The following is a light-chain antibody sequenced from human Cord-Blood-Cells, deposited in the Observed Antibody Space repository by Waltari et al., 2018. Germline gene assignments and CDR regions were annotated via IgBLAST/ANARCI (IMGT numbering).Light chain of an antibody. Sequence: QSALTQPASVSGSPGQPITISCTGTSSDVGGYNYVSWYQQHPGKAPKLMIYDVSKRPSGVSNRFSGSKSGNTASLTISGLQAEDEADYYCSSYTSSSTRVFGGGTKLTVL. CDR3: SSYTSSSTRV. J-gene: IGLJ3*02. CDR1: SSDVGGYNY. CDR2: DVS. V-gene: IGLV2-14*01.